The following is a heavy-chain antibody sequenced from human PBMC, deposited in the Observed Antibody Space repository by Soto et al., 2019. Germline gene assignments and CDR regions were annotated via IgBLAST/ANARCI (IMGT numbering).Heavy chain of an antibody. CDR1: GFTFSNYG. CDR2: ISNDGSNK. D-gene: IGHD3-10*01. CDR3: AKDNYYGSGSYFYSYYGMDV. V-gene: IGHV3-30*18. J-gene: IGHJ6*02. Sequence: QVQLVESGGAVVQPGRSLRLTCAASGFTFSNYGMYWVRQAPGKGLEWVAVISNDGSNKNYADSVKGRFTISRDNSKNTLHLQMNRLRPEDTAVYYCAKDNYYGSGSYFYSYYGMDVWGQGTTVTVSS.